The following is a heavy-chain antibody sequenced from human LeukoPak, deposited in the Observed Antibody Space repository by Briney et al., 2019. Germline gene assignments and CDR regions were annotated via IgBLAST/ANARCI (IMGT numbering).Heavy chain of an antibody. CDR1: GFTFSSYG. CDR2: IRYDGSNK. D-gene: IGHD2-15*01. CDR3: ANFVVVAATDYFDY. Sequence: GGSLRLSCAASGFTFSSYGMHWVRQAPGKGLEWVAFIRYDGSNKYYADSVKGRFTISRDNSKNTLYLQMNSLRAEDTAVYYCANFVVVAATDYFDYWGQGTLVTVSS. J-gene: IGHJ4*02. V-gene: IGHV3-30*02.